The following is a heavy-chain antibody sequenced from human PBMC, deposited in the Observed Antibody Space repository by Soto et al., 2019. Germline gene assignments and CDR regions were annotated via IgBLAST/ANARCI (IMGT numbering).Heavy chain of an antibody. Sequence: VQLVESGGGVVQPGRSLRLSCEASGFTFSSHAMHWARQAPGKGLVWVAVISYDGSNLYYADSVKGRFTISRDSSKNTLYLQMTSLRAEDTAVYYCARSGGGSCYSNIDCWGQGALVTVSS. CDR3: ARSGGGSCYSNIDC. J-gene: IGHJ4*02. V-gene: IGHV3-30-3*01. D-gene: IGHD2-15*01. CDR1: GFTFSSHA. CDR2: ISYDGSNL.